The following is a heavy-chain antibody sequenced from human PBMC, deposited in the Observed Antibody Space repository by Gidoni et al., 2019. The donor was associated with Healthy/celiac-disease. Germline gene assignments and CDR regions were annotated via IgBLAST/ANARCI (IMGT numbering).Heavy chain of an antibody. CDR3: AGGDYGDEY. V-gene: IGHV4-38-2*02. CDR1: GYSISSGYY. Sequence: QVQLQESGPGLVTPPETLSLTCTVSGYSISSGYYWGWIRQPPGKGLEWIGSIYQSGSTYYNPAHKSRVNISVEKSKKQVSLKRSSVTAADTAVDYCAGGDYGDEYRGQGTLVTVSS. CDR2: IYQSGST. J-gene: IGHJ4*02. D-gene: IGHD4-17*01.